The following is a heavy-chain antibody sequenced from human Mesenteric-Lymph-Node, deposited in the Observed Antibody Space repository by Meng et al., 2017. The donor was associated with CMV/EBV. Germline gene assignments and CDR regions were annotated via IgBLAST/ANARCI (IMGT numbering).Heavy chain of an antibody. D-gene: IGHD3-3*01. CDR3: AKDHSFWSVYYSYFDY. CDR2: IWHDGSNK. V-gene: IGHV3-30*02. J-gene: IGHJ4*02. CDR1: GFTFSTYG. Sequence: GESLKISCAASGFTFSTYGIHWVRQAPGKGLEWVAFIWHDGSNKYYADSVKGRFTISRDNSKNTLYLQMNSLRAEDTAVYYCAKDHSFWSVYYSYFDYWGQGTLVTVSS.